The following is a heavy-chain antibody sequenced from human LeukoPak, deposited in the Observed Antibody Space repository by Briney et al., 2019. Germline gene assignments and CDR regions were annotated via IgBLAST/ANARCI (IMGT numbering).Heavy chain of an antibody. CDR2: ISGSDRTT. J-gene: IGHJ4*02. D-gene: IGHD3-22*01. V-gene: IGHV3-23*01. CDR3: AKDGNYHDSSCYLIPFDY. CDR1: GFTFSRFA. Sequence: GGSLRLSCEASGFTFSRFAMSWVRQAPGKGLEWVSSISGSDRTTYYADSVKGRFTISRDNSKNILYLQMNSLRADDTALYYCAKDGNYHDSSCYLIPFDYWGLGTLVTDSS.